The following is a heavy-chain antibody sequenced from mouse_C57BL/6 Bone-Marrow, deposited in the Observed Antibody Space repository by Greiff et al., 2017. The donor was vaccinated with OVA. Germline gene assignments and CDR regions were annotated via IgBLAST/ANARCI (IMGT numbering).Heavy chain of an antibody. J-gene: IGHJ4*01. CDR2: IYPRSGNT. D-gene: IGHD2-3*01. CDR3: ARVRWLLFYAMDY. CDR1: GYTFTSYG. V-gene: IGHV1-81*01. Sequence: QVQLKESGAELARPGASVKLSCKASGYTFTSYGISWVKQRTGQGLEWIGEIYPRSGNTYYNEKFKGKATLTADKSSSTAYMELRSLTSEDSAVYFCARVRWLLFYAMDYWGQGTSVTVSS.